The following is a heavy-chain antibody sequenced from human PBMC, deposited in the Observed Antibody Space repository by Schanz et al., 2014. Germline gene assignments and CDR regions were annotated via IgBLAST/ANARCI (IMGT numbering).Heavy chain of an antibody. J-gene: IGHJ4*02. Sequence: EVQLLESGGGLVQPGGSLRLSCAASGFTFGDYAMTWVRQAPGKGLEWVSIISGSGGNTYYADAVRGRFTISRDNSKNTLFLQMNSLRAEDTAVYYCARDHTTESYYSAGPPIDYWGQGTLLTVSS. CDR3: ARDHTTESYYSAGPPIDY. D-gene: IGHD1-26*01. CDR2: ISGSGGNT. CDR1: GFTFGDYA. V-gene: IGHV3-23*01.